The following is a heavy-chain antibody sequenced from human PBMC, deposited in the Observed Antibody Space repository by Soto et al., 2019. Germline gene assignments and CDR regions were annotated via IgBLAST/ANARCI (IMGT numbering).Heavy chain of an antibody. Sequence: SVKVSCKASGGTFSSFAISWVRQAPGQGLEWMGGIIAISGTANYAQKFQGRVTITADDFTSTAYMELSSLRFEDTAVYYCAKDADPALYTTDWYYFDYWGQGTVVTVSS. D-gene: IGHD3-9*01. CDR1: GGTFSSFA. CDR3: AKDADPALYTTDWYYFDY. V-gene: IGHV1-69*13. J-gene: IGHJ4*02. CDR2: IIAISGTA.